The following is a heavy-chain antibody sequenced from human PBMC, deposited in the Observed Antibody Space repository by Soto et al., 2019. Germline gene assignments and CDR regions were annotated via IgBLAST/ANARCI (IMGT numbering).Heavy chain of an antibody. J-gene: IGHJ5*02. CDR3: ARQGDYDFWSGYLGWFDP. V-gene: IGHV5-51*01. Sequence: GESLKISCKGSGYSFTSYWIGWVRQMPGKGLEWMGIIYPGDSDTRYSPSFQGQVTISADKSISTAYLQWSSLKASDTAMYYCARQGDYDFWSGYLGWFDPWGQGTLVTVSS. D-gene: IGHD3-3*01. CDR1: GYSFTSYW. CDR2: IYPGDSDT.